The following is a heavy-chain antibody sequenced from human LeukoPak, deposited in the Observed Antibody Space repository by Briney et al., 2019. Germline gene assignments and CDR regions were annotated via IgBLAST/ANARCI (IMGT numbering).Heavy chain of an antibody. J-gene: IGHJ5*02. CDR1: GYTFTGYY. D-gene: IGHD5-18*01. V-gene: IGHV1-2*02. CDR2: INPNSGGT. Sequence: GASVKVSCKASGYTFTGYYMHWVRQAPGQGLEWMGWINPNSGGTNYAQKFQGRVTMTRDTSISTAYMELSRLRSDDTAVYYCARDRAALLFDTAMVRSWFDPWGQGTLVTVSS. CDR3: ARDRAALLFDTAMVRSWFDP.